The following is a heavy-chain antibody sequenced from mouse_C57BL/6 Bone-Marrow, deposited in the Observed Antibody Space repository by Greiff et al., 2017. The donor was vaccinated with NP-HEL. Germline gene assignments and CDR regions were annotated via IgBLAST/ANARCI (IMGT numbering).Heavy chain of an antibody. CDR1: GYTFTSYW. J-gene: IGHJ1*03. D-gene: IGHD1-1*01. V-gene: IGHV1-69*01. CDR3: ASSIHIYYGGDWYFDV. CDR2: IDPSDSYT. Sequence: QVQLQQPGAELVMPGASVKLSCKASGYTFTSYWMHWVKQRPGQGLEWIGEIDPSDSYTNYNQKFKGKSTLTVDKSSSTAYMQLSSLTSEDSAVYYCASSIHIYYGGDWYFDVWGTGTTVTVSS.